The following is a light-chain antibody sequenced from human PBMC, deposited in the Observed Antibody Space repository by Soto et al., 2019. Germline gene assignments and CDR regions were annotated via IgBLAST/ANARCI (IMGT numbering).Light chain of an antibody. CDR1: KSVSSY. V-gene: IGKV3-20*01. J-gene: IGKJ5*01. CDR3: QKYGRSSIT. Sequence: EIVLTQSQPTLSLSPGECAALXCMAGKSVSSYLPWYQPQPGKDPRLLIYGASRRATGITDRFSGSGSGTDFTLTISRLEPADFAVYYCQKYGRSSITFGQGTRLEIK. CDR2: GAS.